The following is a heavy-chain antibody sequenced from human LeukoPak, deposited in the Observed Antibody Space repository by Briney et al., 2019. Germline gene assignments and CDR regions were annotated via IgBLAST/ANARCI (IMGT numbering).Heavy chain of an antibody. CDR3: ARDDGGDWNYDY. CDR1: GFTFSIHW. CDR2: IKPDGNDK. Sequence: GGSLRLSCAASGFTFSIHWMTWVRQAPGKGLEWVATIKPDGNDKYFVDSVKGRFTVSRDNAKTSLYLQMNSLRAEDTAVYFCARDDGGDWNYDYWGQGTLVTVSS. J-gene: IGHJ4*02. D-gene: IGHD1-7*01. V-gene: IGHV3-7*01.